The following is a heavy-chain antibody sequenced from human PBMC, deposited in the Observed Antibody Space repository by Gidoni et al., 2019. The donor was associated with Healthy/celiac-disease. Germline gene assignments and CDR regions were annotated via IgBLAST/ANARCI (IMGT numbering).Heavy chain of an antibody. CDR3: ARGRYYYGSGSYYVDYFDY. Sequence: EVQLVESGGGLVQPGGSLRLSCAASGFTFSSYDMHWVRQATGKGLEWVSAIGTAGDTYYPGSVKGRFTISRENAKNSLYLQMNSLRAGDTAVYYCARGRYYYGSGSYYVDYFDYWGQGTLVTVSS. J-gene: IGHJ4*02. D-gene: IGHD3-10*01. CDR1: GFTFSSYD. CDR2: IGTAGDT. V-gene: IGHV3-13*01.